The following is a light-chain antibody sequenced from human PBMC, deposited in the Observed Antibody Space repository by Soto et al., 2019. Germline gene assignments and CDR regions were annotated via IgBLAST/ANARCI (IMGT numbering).Light chain of an antibody. Sequence: SYELTQPPSVSVSPGQTATITCSGDKLGDKYACWYQQKPGQSPVVVIYQDTKRPSGIPARFSGSNSGNTATLTISGTQAMDEADYYCQALDSTTLNYVFGTGTKLTVL. CDR2: QDT. CDR3: QALDSTTLNYV. J-gene: IGLJ1*01. V-gene: IGLV3-1*01. CDR1: KLGDKY.